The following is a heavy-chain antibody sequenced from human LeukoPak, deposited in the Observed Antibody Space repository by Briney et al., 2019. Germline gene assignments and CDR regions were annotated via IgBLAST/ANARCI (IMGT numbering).Heavy chain of an antibody. CDR1: GYSISSGYY. D-gene: IGHD3-10*01. CDR3: ARAHLYGSGSRLYY. J-gene: IGHJ4*02. V-gene: IGHV4-38-2*01. Sequence: SETLSLTCAVSGYSISSGYYGGWIRRPPGEGLEWIGGSYHSGSTYYNPSLKSRVTISVDTSKNQSSLKLSSVTAADTAVYYCARAHLYGSGSRLYYWGQGTLVTVSS. CDR2: SYHSGST.